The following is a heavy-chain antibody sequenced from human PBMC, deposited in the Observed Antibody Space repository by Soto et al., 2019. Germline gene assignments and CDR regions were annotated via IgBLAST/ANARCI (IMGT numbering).Heavy chain of an antibody. V-gene: IGHV3-48*02. Sequence: GGSLRLSCAASGFTFSSYSMNWVRQAPGKGLEWVSYISSSSSTIYYADSVKGRFTISRDNAKNSLYLQMNSLRDEDTAVYYCARGWIGSWAYYYYGMDVWGQGTTVTVSS. CDR3: ARGWIGSWAYYYYGMDV. D-gene: IGHD1-26*01. CDR2: ISSSSSTI. CDR1: GFTFSSYS. J-gene: IGHJ6*02.